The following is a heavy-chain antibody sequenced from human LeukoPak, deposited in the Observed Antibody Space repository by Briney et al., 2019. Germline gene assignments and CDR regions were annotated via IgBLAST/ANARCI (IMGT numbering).Heavy chain of an antibody. D-gene: IGHD2-15*01. V-gene: IGHV3-30*18. CDR1: GFTFSSYG. J-gene: IGHJ4*02. CDR2: ISYDGSNK. CDR3: AKDPVVVAATKRYYFDY. Sequence: GGSLRLSCAASGFTFSSYGMHWVRHAPGKGLEWGAVISYDGSNKSYADSVKGRFTISRDNSKNTLYLQMNSLRAEDTAVYYCAKDPVVVAATKRYYFDYWGQGTLVTVSS.